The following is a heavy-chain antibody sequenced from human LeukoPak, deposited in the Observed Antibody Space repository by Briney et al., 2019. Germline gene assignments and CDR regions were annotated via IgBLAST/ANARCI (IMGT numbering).Heavy chain of an antibody. CDR2: ISDSGDRT. CDR3: AKVTWARIVSQRGDY. Sequence: PGGSLRLSCAASGFTFRSYDMSWVRQAPGKGLEWVSAISDSGDRTYYADSVKGRFTISRDIAKNTLYLQMNSLRAEDTAVYYCAKVTWARIVSQRGDYWGQGPLVTVSS. D-gene: IGHD5/OR15-5a*01. V-gene: IGHV3-23*01. J-gene: IGHJ4*02. CDR1: GFTFRSYD.